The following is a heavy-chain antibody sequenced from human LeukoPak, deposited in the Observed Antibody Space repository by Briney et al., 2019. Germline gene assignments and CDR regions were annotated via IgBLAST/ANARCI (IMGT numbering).Heavy chain of an antibody. J-gene: IGHJ4*02. CDR1: GFTFSSFG. CDR2: IWYDGSDK. V-gene: IGHV3-33*06. CDR3: SKDWGATGTTGWLFDK. Sequence: PGGSLRLSCGASGFTFSSFGMHWLRQAPGKGLEWVAIIWYDGSDKYYSDSVKGRFTISRDNSKNTLYLQMNSLRAEDTAVYYCSKDWGATGTTGWLFDKWAGGTLLIVTS. D-gene: IGHD1-1*01.